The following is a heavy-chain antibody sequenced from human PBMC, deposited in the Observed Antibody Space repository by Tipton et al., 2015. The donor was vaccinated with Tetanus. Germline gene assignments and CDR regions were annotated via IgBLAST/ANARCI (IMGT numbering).Heavy chain of an antibody. Sequence: GSLRLSCAASGFTFSSYSMNWVRQAPGKGLEWVSSISKSNSYIYYADSVKGRFTISRDDSKNTLYLQMNSLKTEDTAVYYCTTDHTVTTDAFDIWGQGTMVTVSS. CDR3: TTDHTVTTDAFDI. J-gene: IGHJ3*02. CDR1: GFTFSSYS. CDR2: ISKSNSYI. D-gene: IGHD4-11*01. V-gene: IGHV3-21*03.